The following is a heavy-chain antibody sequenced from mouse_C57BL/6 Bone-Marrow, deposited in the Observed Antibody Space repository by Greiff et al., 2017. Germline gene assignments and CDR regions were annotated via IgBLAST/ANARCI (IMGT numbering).Heavy chain of an antibody. D-gene: IGHD4-1*01. CDR2: ISSGGSYT. CDR1: GFTFSSYG. V-gene: IGHV5-6*02. Sequence: DVMLVESGGDLVKPGGSLKLSCAASGFTFSSYGMSWVRQTPDKRLEWVATISSGGSYTYYPDSVKGRFTISRDNAKNTLYLQMSSLKSEDTAMYYCARAPWDSWFAYWGQGTLVTVSA. CDR3: ARAPWDSWFAY. J-gene: IGHJ3*01.